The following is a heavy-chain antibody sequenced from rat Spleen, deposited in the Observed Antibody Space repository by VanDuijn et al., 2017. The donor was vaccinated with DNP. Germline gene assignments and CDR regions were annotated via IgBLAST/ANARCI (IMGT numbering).Heavy chain of an antibody. D-gene: IGHD5-1*01. CDR1: GFTFSYYG. V-gene: IGHV2S12*01. CDR2: ISSGGGT. CDR3: ARDRLGTMDA. Sequence: VQLVESGGGLVQPGRSLKLSCAASGFTFSYYGMAWVRQAPKKGLEWIAAISSGGGTSFNPLLTSRLSIRRDTSKSQVFLKMNSLQTEDTATYYCARDRLGTMDAWGQGTSVTVSS. J-gene: IGHJ4*01.